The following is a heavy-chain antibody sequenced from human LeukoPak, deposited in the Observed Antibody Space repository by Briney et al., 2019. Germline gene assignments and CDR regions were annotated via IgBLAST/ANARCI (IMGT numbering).Heavy chain of an antibody. CDR3: ARDAGSGWYIYFDY. J-gene: IGHJ4*02. CDR2: IWYDGSNK. V-gene: IGHV3-33*01. D-gene: IGHD6-19*01. CDR1: GFTFSSYG. Sequence: PGGSLRLSCAASGFTFSSYGMHWVRQAPGKGLEWVAVIWYDGSNKYYADSVKGRFTISRDNSKNTLYLQMNSLRAEDTAVYNCARDAGSGWYIYFDYWGQGTLVTVSS.